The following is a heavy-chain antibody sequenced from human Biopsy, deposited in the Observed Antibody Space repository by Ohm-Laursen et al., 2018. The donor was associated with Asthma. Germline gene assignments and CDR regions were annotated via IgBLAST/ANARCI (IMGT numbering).Heavy chain of an antibody. CDR2: IYNSGST. CDR3: VRDSGRAGYNLDL. D-gene: IGHD3-10*01. CDR1: SGSGGYMRSGNYY. V-gene: IGHV4-31*02. J-gene: IGHJ6*02. Sequence: PSETLSLTCSLSSGSGGYMRSGNYYWSWIRQHPGKGLEWIGYIYNSGSTDYNPSLMSRVTIWIDLSKNQFSLRLTSVTSADTAVYYCVRDSGRAGYNLDLWGQGTTVTVSS.